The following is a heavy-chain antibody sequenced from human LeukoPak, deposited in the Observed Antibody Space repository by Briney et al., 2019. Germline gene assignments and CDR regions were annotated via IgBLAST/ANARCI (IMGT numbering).Heavy chain of an antibody. CDR2: IYSGGST. CDR1: GFTVSSNY. V-gene: IGHV3-53*01. D-gene: IGHD3-3*01. J-gene: IGHJ4*02. CDR3: ARDSEGYDFWSGSTDY. Sequence: PGGSLRLSCAASGFTVSSNYMSWVRQAPGKGLEWVSVIYSGGSTYYADSVKGRFTISRDNSKNTLYLQMNSLRAEDTAVYYCARDSEGYDFWSGSTDYWGQGTLVTVSS.